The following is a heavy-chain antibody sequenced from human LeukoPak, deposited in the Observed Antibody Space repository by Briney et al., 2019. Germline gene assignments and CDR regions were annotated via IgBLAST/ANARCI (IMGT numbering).Heavy chain of an antibody. V-gene: IGHV3-48*04. CDR2: ISTASSTV. J-gene: IGHJ5*02. D-gene: IGHD4-23*01. Sequence: GGPLRLFCAASGFPFSSSDEHCLREAPGKALVGVSNISTASSTVYYADSVKGRFTISRDNAKNSLYLQMNSLRAEDTAVYYCARDVTYYGGDWFDPWGQGTLVTVSS. CDR1: GFPFSSSD. CDR3: ARDVTYYGGDWFDP.